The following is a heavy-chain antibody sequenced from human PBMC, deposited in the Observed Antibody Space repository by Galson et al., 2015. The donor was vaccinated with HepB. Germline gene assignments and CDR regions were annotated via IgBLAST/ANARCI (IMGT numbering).Heavy chain of an antibody. J-gene: IGHJ4*02. D-gene: IGHD5-12*01. CDR1: GFTFSSYG. V-gene: IGHV3-30*18. CDR2: ISYDGSNK. Sequence: SLRLSCAASGFTFSSYGMHWVRQAPGKGLEWVAVISYDGSNKYYADSVKGRFTISRDNSKNTLYLQMNSLRAEDTAVYYCAKDPYSGYDWAALDYWGQGTLVTVSS. CDR3: AKDPYSGYDWAALDY.